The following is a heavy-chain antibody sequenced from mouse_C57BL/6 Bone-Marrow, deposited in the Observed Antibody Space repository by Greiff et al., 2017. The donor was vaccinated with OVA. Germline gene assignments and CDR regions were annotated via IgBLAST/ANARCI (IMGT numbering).Heavy chain of an antibody. CDR1: GYTFTSYW. V-gene: IGHV1-53*01. CDR3: AKEGRYGSIYRAMDY. J-gene: IGHJ4*01. D-gene: IGHD1-1*01. Sequence: QVQLQQPGTELVKPGASVKLSCKASGYTFTSYWMHWVKQRPGQGLEWIGNINPSNGGTNYNEKFKSKATLTVDKSSSTAYMQLSSLTSEDSADYCGAKEGRYGSIYRAMDYWGQGTSVTVSS. CDR2: INPSNGGT.